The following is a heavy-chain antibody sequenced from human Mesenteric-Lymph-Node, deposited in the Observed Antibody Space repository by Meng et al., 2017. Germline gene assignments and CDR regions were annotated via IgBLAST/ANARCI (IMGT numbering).Heavy chain of an antibody. D-gene: IGHD3-16*01. J-gene: IGHJ4*02. Sequence: EVQLVESGGGLVQPGGSLRLSCAASGFTFASYAMSWVRQAPGKGLEWVSGISGSGGDTYYTGSVKGRFTISRDNSKSTAYLQMDSLRAEDTAVYYCAKGWVLRYWGQGALVTVSS. CDR3: AKGWVLRY. CDR2: ISGSGGDT. CDR1: GFTFASYA. V-gene: IGHV3-23*04.